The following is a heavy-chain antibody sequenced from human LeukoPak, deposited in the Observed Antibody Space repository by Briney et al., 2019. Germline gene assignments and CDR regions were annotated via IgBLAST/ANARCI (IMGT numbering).Heavy chain of an antibody. V-gene: IGHV4-59*01. D-gene: IGHD1-1*01. Sequence: SETLSLTCTVSGASMNSYYWSWIRQPPGKGLEWIGFIYYSGSTNYNPSLKRGVTISVDTSKNQFSLKLSSVTAADTAVYYCARDYDTTSDKGGFDSWGQGTLVTVSS. CDR3: ARDYDTTSDKGGFDS. CDR1: GASMNSYY. J-gene: IGHJ4*02. CDR2: IYYSGST.